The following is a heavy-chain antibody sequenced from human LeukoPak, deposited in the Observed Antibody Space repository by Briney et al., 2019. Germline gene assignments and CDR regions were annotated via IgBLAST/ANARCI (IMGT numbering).Heavy chain of an antibody. Sequence: SQTLPLTCAISGDSVSSNSAAWNWIRQSPSRGLEWLGRTYYRSKWYNDYAVSVKSRITINPDTSKNQFSLQLNSVTPEDTAVYYCARGHTITIFGVVIIDYFDYWGQGTLVTVSS. CDR3: ARGHTITIFGVVIIDYFDY. CDR2: TYYRSKWYN. CDR1: GDSVSSNSAA. V-gene: IGHV6-1*01. J-gene: IGHJ4*02. D-gene: IGHD3-3*01.